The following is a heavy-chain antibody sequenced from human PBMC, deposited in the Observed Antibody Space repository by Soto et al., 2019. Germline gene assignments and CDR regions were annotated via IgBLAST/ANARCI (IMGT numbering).Heavy chain of an antibody. Sequence: PSETLSLTCTVSGGSISSYYWSWIRQPPGKGLEWIGYIYYSGSTNYNPSLKSRVTISVDTSKNQFSLKLSSVTAADTAVYYCARADYDILTGYYTSSYFDYWGQGTLVTVYS. CDR2: IYYSGST. CDR1: GGSISSYY. V-gene: IGHV4-59*01. D-gene: IGHD3-9*01. CDR3: ARADYDILTGYYTSSYFDY. J-gene: IGHJ4*02.